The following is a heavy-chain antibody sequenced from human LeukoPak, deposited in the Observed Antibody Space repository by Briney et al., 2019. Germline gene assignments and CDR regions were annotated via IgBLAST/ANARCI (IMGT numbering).Heavy chain of an antibody. Sequence: ASVKLSCKASGYTFTAYYMHWVRQAPGQGLEWMCWINPNSGDTNYAQKFQGRVTMTRDTSISTAYMELSSLRPDDTAVYYCARDLTGSGGGWGEGTLVTASS. CDR1: GYTFTAYY. V-gene: IGHV1-2*02. D-gene: IGHD7-27*01. J-gene: IGHJ4*02. CDR3: ARDLTGSGGG. CDR2: INPNSGDT.